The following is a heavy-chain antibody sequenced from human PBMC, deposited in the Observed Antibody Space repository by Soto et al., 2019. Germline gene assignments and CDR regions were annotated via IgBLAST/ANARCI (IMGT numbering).Heavy chain of an antibody. J-gene: IGHJ3*02. CDR2: IIPIFGTA. CDR3: ANNEVGVTMIAHGFDAFDI. V-gene: IGHV1-69*13. D-gene: IGHD3-22*01. Sequence: SVKVSCKASGGTFSSYAISWVRQAPGQGLEWMGGIIPIFGTANYAQKFQGRVTITADESTSTAYVELGSLRSEDTAVYYCANNEVGVTMIAHGFDAFDIWGQGTMVTVS. CDR1: GGTFSSYA.